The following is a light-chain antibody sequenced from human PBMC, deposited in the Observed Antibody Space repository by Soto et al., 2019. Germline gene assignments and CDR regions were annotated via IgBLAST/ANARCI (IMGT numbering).Light chain of an antibody. CDR3: MQATQLRT. V-gene: IGKV2-24*01. CDR2: KVS. J-gene: IGKJ1*01. CDR1: QSLVYSDGDTY. Sequence: DIVLTQTPLSSPVTLGQPASISCRSSQSLVYSDGDTYLNWLQQRPGQPPRLLIYKVSKRFSGVPDRFSGSGAGTDFTLKISRVEAEDVGVYYCMQATQLRTFGQGTKVEIK.